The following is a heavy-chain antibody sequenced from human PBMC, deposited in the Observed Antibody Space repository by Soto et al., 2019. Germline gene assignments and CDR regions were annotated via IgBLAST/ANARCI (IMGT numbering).Heavy chain of an antibody. CDR1: GFTISGKKY. Sequence: DVQLVESGGGLIQPGESLRLSCAAFGFTISGKKYVAWVRQAPGKGLEWVSALYDLDGSFYAASVKGRFTTSSDSSKTTVYLKMNDLRPDDTSVYYCATWHEREHAYDVWGQGKTVTVSS. D-gene: IGHD1-1*01. CDR2: LYDLDGS. J-gene: IGHJ3*01. CDR3: ATWHEREHAYDV. V-gene: IGHV3-53*01.